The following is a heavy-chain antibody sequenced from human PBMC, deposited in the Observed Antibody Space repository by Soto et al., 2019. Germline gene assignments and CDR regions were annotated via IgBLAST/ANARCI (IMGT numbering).Heavy chain of an antibody. Sequence: GGSLRLSCAASGFTFDDTWMSWVRQAPGKGLEWVGRINSKKAGETNDYAAPVQARFIIARDDQKSTLYLQMISPETEDTAVFYCTTDRPSDLYGNYRQDYYGYYGMDFWGQGTLVTVSS. V-gene: IGHV3-15*01. CDR1: GFTFDDTW. D-gene: IGHD3-16*02. CDR3: TTDRPSDLYGNYRQDYYGYYGMDF. J-gene: IGHJ6*02. CDR2: INSKKAGETN.